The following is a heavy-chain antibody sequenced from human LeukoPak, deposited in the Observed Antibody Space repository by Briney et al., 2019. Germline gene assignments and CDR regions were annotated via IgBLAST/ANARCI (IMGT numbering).Heavy chain of an antibody. CDR2: IFYGST. V-gene: IGHV4-59*01. CDR1: GGSISGSY. Sequence: SETLSLTCTVSGGSISGSYWSWIRQPPGKGLEWIGYIFYGSTNYNPSLKSRVTISVDTAKNLFSLKLSSVTAADTAVYYCARGGTEGGLEISFFFDLWGRGTLVTVSS. D-gene: IGHD1-1*01. J-gene: IGHJ2*01. CDR3: ARGGTEGGLEISFFFDL.